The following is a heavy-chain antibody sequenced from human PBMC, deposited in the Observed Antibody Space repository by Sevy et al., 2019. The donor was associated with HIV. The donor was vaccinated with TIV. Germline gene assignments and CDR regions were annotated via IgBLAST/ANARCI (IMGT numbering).Heavy chain of an antibody. Sequence: GGSLRLSCAASGFTFSSYSMNWVRQAPGKGLEWVSSISSSSTIYYADSVKGRFTISRDNAKNSLYLQMNSLRDEDTAVYYCARNHYYYYYYMDVWGKGTTVTVSS. CDR1: GFTFSSYS. J-gene: IGHJ6*03. CDR3: ARNHYYYYYYMDV. CDR2: ISSSSTI. V-gene: IGHV3-48*02.